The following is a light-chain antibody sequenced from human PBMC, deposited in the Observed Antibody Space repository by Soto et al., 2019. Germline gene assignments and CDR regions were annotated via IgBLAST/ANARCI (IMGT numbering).Light chain of an antibody. Sequence: DIQMTQSPSSLSASVGDRVTITCQASQDISNYLNWYQQKPGKAPKLLIYDASNLETGVPSRFSGSGSGTDFTFTISRLPPEDIATYYCQQYENLPTFGQGTRLEIK. CDR3: QQYENLPT. V-gene: IGKV1-33*01. J-gene: IGKJ5*01. CDR2: DAS. CDR1: QDISNY.